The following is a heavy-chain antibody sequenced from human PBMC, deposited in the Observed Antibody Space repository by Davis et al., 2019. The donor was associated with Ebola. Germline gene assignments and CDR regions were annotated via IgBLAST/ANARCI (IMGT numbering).Heavy chain of an antibody. CDR1: GFTFSSYS. Sequence: GESLKISCAASGFTFSSYSMNWVRQAPGKGLEWVSSISSSSGYIYYADSVKGRFTISRDNAKNSLYLQMNSLRAEDTAVYYCARGEYDYIWGSYHYRGFDYWGQGTLVTVSS. D-gene: IGHD3-16*02. CDR2: ISSSSGYI. CDR3: ARGEYDYIWGSYHYRGFDY. V-gene: IGHV3-21*01. J-gene: IGHJ4*02.